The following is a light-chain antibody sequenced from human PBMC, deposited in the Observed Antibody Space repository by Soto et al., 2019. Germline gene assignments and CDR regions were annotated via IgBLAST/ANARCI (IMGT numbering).Light chain of an antibody. CDR3: QQSYNSPLT. CDR2: KAT. Sequence: DIQMTQSPSTLSSSLGDRVTITCRASQRIDDWVAWYQQKPGTAPKLLIYKATILQSGVPSRFRGGASGTDFTLTISSLQLDDFATYYCQQSYNSPLTFGQGAKADIK. V-gene: IGKV1-39*01. CDR1: QRIDDW. J-gene: IGKJ1*01.